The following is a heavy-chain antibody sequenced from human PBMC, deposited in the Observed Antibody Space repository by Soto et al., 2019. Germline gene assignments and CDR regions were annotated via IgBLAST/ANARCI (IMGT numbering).Heavy chain of an antibody. CDR3: AKSLRGVMMDVDY. Sequence: EVPLLESGGGLVQPGGSLRLSCAASGFTFSINAMSWVRQAPGKGLEGVSASRGSAGSKYYADSVKGRFTSSRDNSKNMLYLQMNSRGAEDTALYYCAKSLRGVMMDVDYWGQGTLVTVSS. CDR2: SRGSAGSK. V-gene: IGHV3-23*01. D-gene: IGHD3-10*01. J-gene: IGHJ4*02. CDR1: GFTFSINA.